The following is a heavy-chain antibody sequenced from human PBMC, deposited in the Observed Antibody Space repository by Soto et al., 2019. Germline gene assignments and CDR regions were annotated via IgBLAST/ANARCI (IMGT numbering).Heavy chain of an antibody. V-gene: IGHV3-74*01. CDR1: GFTLSNDL. CDR2: ISADGSDT. J-gene: IGHJ5*02. CDR3: LSKVPSGAWRA. Sequence: GGSLRLSCSASGFTLSNDLVHWVRQSPGKGLVWVSRISADGSDTAYADSVKGRFSISRDNARNTVYLQMSSLRADDTAVYYCLSKVPSGAWRAWGQGTLVTVSS. D-gene: IGHD6-25*01.